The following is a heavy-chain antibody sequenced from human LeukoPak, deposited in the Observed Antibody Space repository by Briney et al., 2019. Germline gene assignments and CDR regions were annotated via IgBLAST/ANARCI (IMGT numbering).Heavy chain of an antibody. CDR2: INPNSGGT. D-gene: IGHD3-22*01. CDR3: ARYYYDTSGGDY. Sequence: ASVKVSCKASGYTFTGYYMHWVRQAPGQRLEWMGWINPNSGGTNYAQKFQGRVTMTRDTSISTAYMELSRLRSDDTAVYYCARYYYDTSGGDYWGQGTLVTVSS. V-gene: IGHV1-2*02. J-gene: IGHJ4*02. CDR1: GYTFTGYY.